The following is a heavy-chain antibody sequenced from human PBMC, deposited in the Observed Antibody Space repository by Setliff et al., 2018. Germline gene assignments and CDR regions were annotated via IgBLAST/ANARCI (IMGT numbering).Heavy chain of an antibody. D-gene: IGHD5-18*01. CDR2: IYTSGST. CDR3: ARDRRGYSYGSLGYYYYYMDV. J-gene: IGHJ6*03. CDR1: GGSISNYY. V-gene: IGHV4-4*07. Sequence: PSETLSLTCTVSGGSISNYYWSWIRQPAGKGLEWIGRIYTSGSTNYNPSLKSRVTMSVDTSKNQFSLKLSSVTAADTAVYYCARDRRGYSYGSLGYYYYYMDVWGKGTTVTVSS.